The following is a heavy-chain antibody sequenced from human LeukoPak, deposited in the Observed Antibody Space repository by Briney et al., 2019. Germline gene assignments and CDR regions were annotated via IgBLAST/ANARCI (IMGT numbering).Heavy chain of an antibody. J-gene: IGHJ3*02. D-gene: IGHD1-26*01. V-gene: IGHV1-2*02. Sequence: ASVKVSCKSSGYTFTDYYMHWVRQAPGQGLEWMGWINPKSGGTNYAQNFQGRVTMTRNTSISTAYMELSRLRPDDTAVYYCAKDLQWELPRGDALDIWGQGTMVTVSS. CDR1: GYTFTDYY. CDR2: INPKSGGT. CDR3: AKDLQWELPRGDALDI.